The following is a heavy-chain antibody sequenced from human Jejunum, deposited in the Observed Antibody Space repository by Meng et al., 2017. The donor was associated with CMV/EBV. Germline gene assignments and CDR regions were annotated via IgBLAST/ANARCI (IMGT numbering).Heavy chain of an antibody. V-gene: IGHV3-30-3*01. Sequence: HGVRQAPGKGLESVAVISYDGSNKCYADSVKGRFTISRDNSKNTLYLQMNSLRAEDTAVYYCARVPRGYSYGWLGDYYYYYGMDVWGQGTTVTVSS. CDR3: ARVPRGYSYGWLGDYYYYYGMDV. CDR2: ISYDGSNK. D-gene: IGHD5-18*01. J-gene: IGHJ6*02.